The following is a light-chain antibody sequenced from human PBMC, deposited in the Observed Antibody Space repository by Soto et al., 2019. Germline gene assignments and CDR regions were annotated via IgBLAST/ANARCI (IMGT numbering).Light chain of an antibody. J-gene: IGKJ2*01. CDR1: QSVSNNY. Sequence: EVVLTQSPGTLSLSPGESATLSCRASQSVSNNYFAWYQQKPGQAPRLLIFGSSDRATGIPDRFSGSGSGTAFTLTTSRLQPEDYAVYYCHQYGSSPPYTFGQGTKLEIK. V-gene: IGKV3-20*01. CDR3: HQYGSSPPYT. CDR2: GSS.